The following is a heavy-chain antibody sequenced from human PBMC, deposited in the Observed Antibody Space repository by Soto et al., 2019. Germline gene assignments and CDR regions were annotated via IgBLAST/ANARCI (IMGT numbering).Heavy chain of an antibody. V-gene: IGHV3-30*18. Sequence: GGSLRLSCAASGFTFSSYGMHWVRQAPGKGLEWVAVISYDGSNKYYADSVKGRFTISRDNSKNTLYLQMNSLRAEDTAVYYCAKGVDDYGDVYYMDVWGKGTTVTVSS. CDR3: AKGVDDYGDVYYMDV. J-gene: IGHJ6*03. CDR2: ISYDGSNK. CDR1: GFTFSSYG. D-gene: IGHD4-17*01.